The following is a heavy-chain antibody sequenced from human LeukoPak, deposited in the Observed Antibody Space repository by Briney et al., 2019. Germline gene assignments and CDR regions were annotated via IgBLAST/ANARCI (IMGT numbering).Heavy chain of an antibody. V-gene: IGHV1-3*01. CDR3: ARGWDPRFAGGSHRWYFDY. CDR1: GYTFTSYA. J-gene: IGHJ4*02. D-gene: IGHD2-15*01. CDR2: INAGNGNT. Sequence: ASVKVSCTASGYTFTSYAMHWVRQAPGQRLEWMGWINAGNGNTKYSQKFQGRVTITRDTSASTAYMELSSLRSEDTAVYYCARGWDPRFAGGSHRWYFDYWGQGTLVTVSS.